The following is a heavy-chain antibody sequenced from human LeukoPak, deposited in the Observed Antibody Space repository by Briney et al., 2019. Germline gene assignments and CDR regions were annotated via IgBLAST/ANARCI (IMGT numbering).Heavy chain of an antibody. D-gene: IGHD2-2*01. Sequence: GGSLRLSCAASGFTFSSYAMSWVRQAPGKGLEWVSAISGSGGSTYYADSVKGRFSISRDNSKNTLYLQLSSLRAEDTAVYHCAKEKAGYCSSTSCFHGYDYWGQGTLVTVSS. J-gene: IGHJ4*02. CDR1: GFTFSSYA. CDR2: ISGSGGST. CDR3: AKEKAGYCSSTSCFHGYDY. V-gene: IGHV3-23*01.